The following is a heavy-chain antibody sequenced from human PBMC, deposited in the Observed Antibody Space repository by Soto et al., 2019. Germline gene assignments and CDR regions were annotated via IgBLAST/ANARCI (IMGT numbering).Heavy chain of an antibody. CDR1: GGSISSSNW. D-gene: IGHD4-17*01. J-gene: IGHJ6*02. V-gene: IGHV4-4*02. CDR2: IYHSGST. CDR3: ATHGDGYGDYEYYGMDV. Sequence: SETLSLTCAVSGGSISSSNWWSWVRQPPGKGLEWIGEIYHSGSTNYNPSLKSRVTISVDKSKNQFSLKLSSVTAADTAVYYCATHGDGYGDYEYYGMDVWGQGXTVTVYS.